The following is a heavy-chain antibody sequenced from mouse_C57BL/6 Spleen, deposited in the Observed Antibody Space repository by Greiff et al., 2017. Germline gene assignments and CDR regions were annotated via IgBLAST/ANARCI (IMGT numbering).Heavy chain of an antibody. CDR3: ARRGYCNSYYFDY. Sequence: VQLQQSGAELVRPGTSVKVSCKASGYAFTNYLIEWVKQRPGQGLEWIGVINPGSGGTNYNEKFKGKGTLTVEKYSSTAYMQRRSLTSKDSAVAVCARRGYCNSYYFDYWGQGTTLTVSS. CDR1: GYAFTNYL. D-gene: IGHD2-10*02. CDR2: INPGSGGT. V-gene: IGHV1-54*01. J-gene: IGHJ2*01.